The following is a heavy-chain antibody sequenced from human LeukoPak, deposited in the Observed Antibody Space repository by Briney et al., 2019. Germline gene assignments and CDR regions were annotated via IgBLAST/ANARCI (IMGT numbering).Heavy chain of an antibody. CDR2: IKKDGSEE. CDR3: ARDGHYNLDY. V-gene: IGHV3-7*05. Sequence: PGGSLRLSCAASGFTFSDYWMGWVRQAPGKGLEWVASIKKDGSEEDYVDSAKGRFTVSRDNAKNSLYLQMNSLRAEDTGLYYCARDGHYNLDYWGQGTLVTVSS. J-gene: IGHJ4*02. CDR1: GFTFSDYW. D-gene: IGHD3-10*01.